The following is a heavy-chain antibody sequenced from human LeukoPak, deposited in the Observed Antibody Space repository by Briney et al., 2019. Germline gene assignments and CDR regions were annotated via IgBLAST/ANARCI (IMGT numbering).Heavy chain of an antibody. CDR3: ARGVSGYDSTDLLDY. CDR2: INPSGGST. Sequence: ASVKVSCKASGYTFTSYYMHWVRQAPGQGLEWMGIINPSGGSTSYAQKFQGRVTMTRDTSTSTVYMELSSLRSEDTAVYYCARGVSGYDSTDLLDYWGPGTLVTVSS. J-gene: IGHJ4*02. CDR1: GYTFTSYY. D-gene: IGHD5-12*01. V-gene: IGHV1-46*01.